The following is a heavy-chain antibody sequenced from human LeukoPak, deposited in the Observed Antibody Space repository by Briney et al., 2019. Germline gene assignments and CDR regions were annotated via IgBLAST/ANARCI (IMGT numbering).Heavy chain of an antibody. CDR1: GFSFSSYW. CDR2: IEQDGSEK. V-gene: IGHV3-7*01. CDR3: ARDSPTGTLDYYYYYMDV. J-gene: IGHJ6*03. Sequence: GGSLRLSCAASGFSFSSYWMSWVRQAPGKGLEWVANIEQDGSEKYYVDSVKGRFTISRDNAKNSLYLQMNSLRAEDTAVYYCARDSPTGTLDYYYYYMDVGGKGTTVTVSS.